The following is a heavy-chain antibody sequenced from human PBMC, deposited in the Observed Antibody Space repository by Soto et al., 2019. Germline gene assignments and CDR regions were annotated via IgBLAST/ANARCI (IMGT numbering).Heavy chain of an antibody. V-gene: IGHV1-18*01. J-gene: IGHJ5*02. CDR2: ISAYNGKT. CDR3: AGRRGAPNWFDP. CDR1: GYTFTSYG. D-gene: IGHD3-10*01. Sequence: QVQLVQSAAEVKKPGASVKVSCKASGYTFTSYGISWVRQAPGQGLECMGWISAYNGKTNYAQKLQGRVTMTTDTSTSPADMEPRSLRSDDTAGYYCAGRRGAPNWFDPWCQGTLVTVSS.